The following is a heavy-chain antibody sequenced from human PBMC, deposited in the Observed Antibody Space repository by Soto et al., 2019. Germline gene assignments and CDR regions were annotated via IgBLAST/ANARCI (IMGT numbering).Heavy chain of an antibody. CDR1: GGTFSSYA. D-gene: IGHD3-22*01. V-gene: IGHV1-69*13. J-gene: IGHJ5*02. CDR3: ARDKNYYDSPRRNWFDP. Sequence: SVKVSCKASGGTFSSYAISWVRQAPGQGLEWMGGIIPILGTANYAQKFQGRVTITADESTSTAYMELSSLRSEDTAVYYCARDKNYYDSPRRNWFDPWGQGTLVTSPQ. CDR2: IIPILGTA.